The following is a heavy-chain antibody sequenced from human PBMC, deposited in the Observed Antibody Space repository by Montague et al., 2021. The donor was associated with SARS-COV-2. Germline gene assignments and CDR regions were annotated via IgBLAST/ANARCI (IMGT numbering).Heavy chain of an antibody. CDR3: ARASITMVRGVTHWYFDL. CDR2: IYYSGST. J-gene: IGHJ2*01. V-gene: IGHV4-59*13. Sequence: SETLSLTCTVSGGSISSYYWSWIRQPPGKGLEWIGYIYYSGSTNXNPSLKSRVTISVDTSKNQFSLKLSSVTAADTAVYYCARASITMVRGVTHWYFDLWGRGTLVTVSS. CDR1: GGSISSYY. D-gene: IGHD3-10*01.